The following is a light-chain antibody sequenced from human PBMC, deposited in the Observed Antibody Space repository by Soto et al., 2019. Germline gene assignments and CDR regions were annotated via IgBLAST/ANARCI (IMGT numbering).Light chain of an antibody. J-gene: IGKJ5*01. Sequence: DIQMTQSPSSLSASVGDRVTITCRGSRDVSVYLAWYQQKPGKVPKLLIYSASTLQSGVPSRFSGSGSGTDFTLTISSLQPEDVATYYCQKFNTAPLTFGPGTRLEIK. V-gene: IGKV1-27*01. CDR2: SAS. CDR1: RDVSVY. CDR3: QKFNTAPLT.